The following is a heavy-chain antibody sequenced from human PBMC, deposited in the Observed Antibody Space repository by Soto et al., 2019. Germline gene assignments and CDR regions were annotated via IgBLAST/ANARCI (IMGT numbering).Heavy chain of an antibody. V-gene: IGHV4-30-2*01. Sequence: QLPLQESGSGLVKPSQTLSLTCAVSGGSISSGGYSWSWIRQPPGKGLEWIGYIYHSGSTYYNPSLKSRVTISVDRSKNQFSLKLSSVTAADTAVYYCARLYYDILTGYPRAFDIWGQGTMVTVSS. CDR1: GGSISSGGYS. D-gene: IGHD3-9*01. CDR3: ARLYYDILTGYPRAFDI. J-gene: IGHJ3*02. CDR2: IYHSGST.